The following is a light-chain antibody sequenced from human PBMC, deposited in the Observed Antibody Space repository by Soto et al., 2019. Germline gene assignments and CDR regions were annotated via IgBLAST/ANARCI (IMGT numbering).Light chain of an antibody. CDR3: QQYDILPIT. Sequence: DIQMTQSPSSLFASVGDRVTITCQATQDINIYLNWYQQKPGKAPNLLIYDASNLEIGVPSRFSVSGSGTHFTFTISSLQTEDIGTYYCQQYDILPITFGRGTRLEIK. V-gene: IGKV1-33*01. CDR2: DAS. J-gene: IGKJ5*01. CDR1: QDINIY.